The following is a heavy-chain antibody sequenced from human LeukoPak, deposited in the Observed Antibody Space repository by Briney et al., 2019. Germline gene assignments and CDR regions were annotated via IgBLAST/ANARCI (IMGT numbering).Heavy chain of an antibody. CDR1: GGSFSGYY. CDR2: INHSGST. Sequence: PSEALSLTCAVYGGSFSGYYWSWIRQPPGKGLEWIGEINHSGSTNYNPSLKSRVTISVDTSKNQFSLKLSSVTAADTAVYYCARGGAIFGVVMGSRIDYWGQGTLVTVSS. D-gene: IGHD3-3*01. CDR3: ARGGAIFGVVMGSRIDY. J-gene: IGHJ4*02. V-gene: IGHV4-34*01.